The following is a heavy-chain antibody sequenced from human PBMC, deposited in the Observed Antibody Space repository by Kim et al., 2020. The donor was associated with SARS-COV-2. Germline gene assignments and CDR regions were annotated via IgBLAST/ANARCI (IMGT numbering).Heavy chain of an antibody. CDR2: MNPNSGNT. Sequence: ASVKVSCKASGYTFTRYDINWVRQATGQGLEWMGWMNPNSGNTGYAQKFQDRVTMTRNTSISTAYTELSSLRSEDTAVYYCARAVWFRELLPRYYFDYWGQGTLVTVSS. CDR1: GYTFTRYD. D-gene: IGHD3-10*01. V-gene: IGHV1-8*01. CDR3: ARAVWFRELLPRYYFDY. J-gene: IGHJ4*02.